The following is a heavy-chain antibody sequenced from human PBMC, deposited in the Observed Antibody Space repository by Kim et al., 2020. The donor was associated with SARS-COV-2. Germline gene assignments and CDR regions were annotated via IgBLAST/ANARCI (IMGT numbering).Heavy chain of an antibody. CDR1: GFTFSSYA. V-gene: IGHV3-23*01. J-gene: IGHJ5*02. D-gene: IGHD3-10*01. CDR2: ISGSGGST. CDR3: AKTALTYYYGSGSVGWFDP. Sequence: GGSLRLSCAASGFTFSSYAMSWVRQAPGKGLEWVSAISGSGGSTYYADSVKGRFTISRDNSKNTLYLQMNSLRAEDTAVYYCAKTALTYYYGSGSVGWFDPWGQGTLVTVSS.